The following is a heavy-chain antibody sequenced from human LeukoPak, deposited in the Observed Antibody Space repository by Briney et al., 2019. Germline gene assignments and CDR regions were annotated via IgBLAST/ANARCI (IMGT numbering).Heavy chain of an antibody. V-gene: IGHV3-21*01. CDR1: GFPFSSYS. CDR3: ARGYDILTGFDY. CDR2: ISISSSYK. J-gene: IGHJ4*02. Sequence: GGSLRLSWAASGFPFSSYSMNWVRQAPGKGLEGVSAISISSSYKYYADSVKGGFTISRDNAKNSLYLQMNSLRAEDTAVYYCARGYDILTGFDYWGQGTLVTVSS. D-gene: IGHD3-9*01.